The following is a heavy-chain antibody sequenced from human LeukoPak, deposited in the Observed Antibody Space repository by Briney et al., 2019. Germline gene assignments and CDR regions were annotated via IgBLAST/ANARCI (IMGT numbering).Heavy chain of an antibody. D-gene: IGHD5-18*01. Sequence: PSETLSLTCAVYGGSFSGYYWSWIRQPPGKGLEWIGEINHSGSTNYNPSLKCRVTISVDTSKNQFSLKLSSVTAADTAVYYCARAERYSYGYIDYWGQGTLVTVSS. CDR2: INHSGST. J-gene: IGHJ4*02. V-gene: IGHV4-34*01. CDR3: ARAERYSYGYIDY. CDR1: GGSFSGYY.